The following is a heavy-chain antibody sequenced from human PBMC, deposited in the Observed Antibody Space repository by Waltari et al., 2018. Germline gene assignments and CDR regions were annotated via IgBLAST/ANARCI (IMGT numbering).Heavy chain of an antibody. Sequence: QVQLQELGPGLVSPSQTLSRTGTFSGGSIRRGGYYWHWIRKHPGKGLEWIGYIYDSGSTYYNPSLKSRVTISVDTSKNQFSLKLSSVTDADTAVYYCARGRVDRAFDYWGQGTLVTVSS. CDR3: ARGRVDRAFDY. J-gene: IGHJ4*02. V-gene: IGHV4-31*03. CDR2: IYDSGST. D-gene: IGHD2-15*01. CDR1: GGSIRRGGYY.